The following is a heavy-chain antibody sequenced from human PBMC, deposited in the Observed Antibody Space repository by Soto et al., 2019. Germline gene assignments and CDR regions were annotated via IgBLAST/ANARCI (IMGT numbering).Heavy chain of an antibody. CDR2: ISSSSSYI. CDR3: ARGEFGATTGKPREYYFDY. J-gene: IGHJ4*02. CDR1: GVCFDSYS. V-gene: IGHV3-21*01. Sequence: GGYVGLACAASGVCFDSYSMNWGLLGPGKVLEWGSSISSSSSYIYYADSVKGRLTISRDNAKNSLYLQMNSLRAEDTAVYYCARGEFGATTGKPREYYFDYWGQGT. D-gene: IGHD1-1*01.